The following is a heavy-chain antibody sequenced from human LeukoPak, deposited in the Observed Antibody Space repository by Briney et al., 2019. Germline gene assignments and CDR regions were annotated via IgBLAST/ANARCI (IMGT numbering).Heavy chain of an antibody. CDR3: AKGKPRIAASRFQYFDY. CDR1: GFTFSSYA. J-gene: IGHJ4*02. V-gene: IGHV3-23*01. CDR2: ISGSGGST. Sequence: GGSLRLSCAASGFTFSSYAMSWVRQAPGKGLEWVSAISGSGGSTYYADSVKGRFTISRDSSKNTLYLQMNSLRAEDTAVYYCAKGKPRIAASRFQYFDYWGQGTLVTVSS. D-gene: IGHD6-13*01.